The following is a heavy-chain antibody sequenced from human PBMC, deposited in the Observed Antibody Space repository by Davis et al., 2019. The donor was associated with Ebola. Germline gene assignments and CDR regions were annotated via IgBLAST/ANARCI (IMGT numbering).Heavy chain of an antibody. V-gene: IGHV4-61*05. CDR2: IYYSGST. J-gene: IGHJ6*02. Sequence: SETLSLTCTVSGDSISSGSYYWGWIRQPPGKGLEWIGYIYYSGSTNYNPSLKSRVTISVDTSKNQFSLKLSSVTAADTAVYYCARHGIVLHSRSVGMDVWGQGTTVTVSS. D-gene: IGHD2-8*01. CDR1: GDSISSGSYY. CDR3: ARHGIVLHSRSVGMDV.